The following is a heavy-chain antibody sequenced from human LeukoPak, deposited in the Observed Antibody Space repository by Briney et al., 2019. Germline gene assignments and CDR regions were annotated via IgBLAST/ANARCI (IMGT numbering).Heavy chain of an antibody. D-gene: IGHD1-14*01. V-gene: IGHV1-69*06. CDR1: GGTFRSYA. CDR3: ARNDDARNPYFFDY. Sequence: GASVKVSCKASGGTFRSYAISWVPQAPGQGREWMGGIIPIFGTANYAQKFQGRVTITADKSTSTAYMELSSLRSEDTAVYYCARNDDARNPYFFDYWGQGTLVTVSS. CDR2: IIPIFGTA. J-gene: IGHJ4*02.